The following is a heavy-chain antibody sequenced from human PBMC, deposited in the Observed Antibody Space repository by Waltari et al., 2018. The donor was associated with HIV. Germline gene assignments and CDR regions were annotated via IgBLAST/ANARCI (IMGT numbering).Heavy chain of an antibody. D-gene: IGHD6-19*01. Sequence: EVQLVEPGGGLVTPGGSLTPSCPAHGFPFSGLTWHWVRQASGKGLEWVGRIRTKANSYATAYAASVKGRFIISRDDSKNTAYLQMNNLKTEDTAVYYCTRLVAAVAGTGYWGQGTLVTVSS. CDR1: GFPFSGLT. V-gene: IGHV3-73*01. CDR3: TRLVAAVAGTGY. J-gene: IGHJ4*02. CDR2: IRTKANSYAT.